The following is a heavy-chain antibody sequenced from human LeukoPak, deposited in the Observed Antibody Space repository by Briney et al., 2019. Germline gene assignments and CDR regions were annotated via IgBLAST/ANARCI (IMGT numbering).Heavy chain of an antibody. J-gene: IGHJ5*02. CDR3: ATTTVKYNWFDP. CDR2: INPSGGST. CDR1: GYTFTSYY. Sequence: ASVKVSCKASGYTFTSYYMHWVRQAPGQGFEWMGIINPSGGSTSYAQKFQGRVTMTRDTSTSTVYMELSSLRSEDTAVYYCATTTVKYNWFDPWGQGTLVTVSS. V-gene: IGHV1-46*01. D-gene: IGHD4-17*01.